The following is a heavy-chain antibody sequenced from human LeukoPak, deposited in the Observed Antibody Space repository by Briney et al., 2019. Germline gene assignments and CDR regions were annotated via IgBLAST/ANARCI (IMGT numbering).Heavy chain of an antibody. V-gene: IGHV3-74*01. CDR2: INTDGSTT. D-gene: IGHD2-8*01. CDR1: GFTFSGYW. CDR3: ASAGVSYPTDN. J-gene: IGHJ4*02. Sequence: PGGSLRLSCAASGFTFSGYWMHWVRQAPGKGLVWVSRINTDGSTTTYADSVKGRFTVSRDNAKNTLYLQMNSLRAEDTAVYYCASAGVSYPTDNWGQGTLVTVSS.